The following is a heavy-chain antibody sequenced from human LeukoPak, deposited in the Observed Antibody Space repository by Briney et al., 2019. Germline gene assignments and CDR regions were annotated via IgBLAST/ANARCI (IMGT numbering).Heavy chain of an antibody. V-gene: IGHV4-4*02. CDR3: ARVGCSGLRCFDY. Sequence: SETLSLTCAVSGGSISSSNWWSWVRQPPGKGLEWIGEIYHSGSTNYNPSLKSRVTISVDKSKNQFSLKLSSVTAADTAVYYCARVGCSGLRCFDYWGQGTLVTVSS. CDR2: IYHSGST. CDR1: GGSISSSNW. J-gene: IGHJ4*02. D-gene: IGHD2-15*01.